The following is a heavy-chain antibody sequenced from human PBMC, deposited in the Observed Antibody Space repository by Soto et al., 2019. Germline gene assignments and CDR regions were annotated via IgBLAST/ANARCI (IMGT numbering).Heavy chain of an antibody. CDR1: GFTVSSNY. D-gene: IGHD3-10*01. CDR2: IYSGGST. CDR3: ARDFTYGSGSYLYYYGMDV. V-gene: IGHV3-66*01. J-gene: IGHJ6*02. Sequence: GGSLRLCCAASGFTVSSNYMSWVRQAPGKGLEWVSVIYSGGSTYYADSVKGRFTISRDNSKNTLYLQMNSLRAEDTAVYYCARDFTYGSGSYLYYYGMDVWGQGTTVTVSS.